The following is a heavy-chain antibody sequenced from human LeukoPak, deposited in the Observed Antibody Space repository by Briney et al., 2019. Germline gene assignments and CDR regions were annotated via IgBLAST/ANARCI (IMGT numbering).Heavy chain of an antibody. CDR1: GFTFSTYA. V-gene: IGHV3-23*01. CDR2: IGGSGYST. D-gene: IGHD4-17*01. Sequence: PGGSLRLSCAASGFTFSTYAMSWVRQAPGKGLQWVSAIGGSGYSTYYADSVRGRSTISRDNSKNTLYLQMHSLRAEDSAVYYCAKNLTVTYFNYWGQGTLVTVSS. J-gene: IGHJ4*02. CDR3: AKNLTVTYFNY.